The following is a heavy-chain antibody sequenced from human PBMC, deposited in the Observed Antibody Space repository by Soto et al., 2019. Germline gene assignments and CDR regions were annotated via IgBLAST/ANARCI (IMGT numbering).Heavy chain of an antibody. CDR2: IIPIFGTA. CDR3: ARGAQYYDILTGYYPSYYYYGMDV. D-gene: IGHD3-9*01. J-gene: IGHJ6*02. Sequence: SVKVSCKASGGTFSSYAISWVRQAPGQGLEWMGGIIPIFGTANCAQKFQGRVTITADKSTSTAYMELSSLRSEDTAVYYCARGAQYYDILTGYYPSYYYYGMDVWGQGTTVTVSS. CDR1: GGTFSSYA. V-gene: IGHV1-69*06.